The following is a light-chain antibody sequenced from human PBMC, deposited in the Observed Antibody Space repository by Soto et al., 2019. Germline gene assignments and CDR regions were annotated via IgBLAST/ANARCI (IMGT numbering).Light chain of an antibody. J-gene: IGKJ1*01. V-gene: IGKV3-11*01. CDR3: QQRRNWPPWT. CDR2: DAS. CDR1: QSVSSY. Sequence: EILLTQSTATLSLSPGETATLSCSASQSVSSYLAWYQQKPGQAPRLLIYDASNRATGIPARFSGSGSGTDFTLTISSLEPEDFAVYYCQQRRNWPPWTFGQGAKVDIK.